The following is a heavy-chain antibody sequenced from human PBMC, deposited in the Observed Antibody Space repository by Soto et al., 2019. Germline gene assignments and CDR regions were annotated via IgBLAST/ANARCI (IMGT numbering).Heavy chain of an antibody. J-gene: IGHJ5*02. V-gene: IGHV3-11*01. D-gene: IGHD3-3*01. Sequence: GGSLRLSCAASGFTFSDYYMSWIRQAPGKGLEWVSYISSSGSTIYYADSVKGRFTISRDNAKNSLYLQMNSLRAEDTAVYYCARDVSWVFFWFDPWGQGTLVTVSS. CDR2: ISSSGSTI. CDR3: ARDVSWVFFWFDP. CDR1: GFTFSDYY.